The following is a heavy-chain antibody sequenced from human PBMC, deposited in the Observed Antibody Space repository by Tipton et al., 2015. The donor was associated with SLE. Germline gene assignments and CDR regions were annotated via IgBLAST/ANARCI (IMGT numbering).Heavy chain of an antibody. CDR3: AGVSRDAFEI. V-gene: IGHV4-39*07. Sequence: TLSLTCSVSGGSIGSNSYHWGWIRQPPGKGLEWIGSIFYRGRTHRNPSLKSRVTIALDTSKNQFSLTLSSVTAADTAVYYCAGVSRDAFEIWGQGTMVTVSS. D-gene: IGHD5/OR15-5a*01. CDR1: GGSIGSNSYH. J-gene: IGHJ3*02. CDR2: IFYRGRT.